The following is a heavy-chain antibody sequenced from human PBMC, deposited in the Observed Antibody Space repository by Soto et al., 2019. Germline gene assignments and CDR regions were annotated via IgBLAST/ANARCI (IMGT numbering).Heavy chain of an antibody. D-gene: IGHD2-21*01. CDR2: IYYRGNT. J-gene: IGHJ5*02. CDR3: ASTSDLAFRDWFDA. Sequence: SETLSLTCSVSGGSINSGGYYWTWIRLHPEKGLEWIGYIYYRGNTYYNPSLRSRLTISVDTPKNQFSLNLTSVTAAATPVYDCASTSDLAFRDWFDAWGQGTLVTVSS. V-gene: IGHV4-31*03. CDR1: GGSINSGGYY.